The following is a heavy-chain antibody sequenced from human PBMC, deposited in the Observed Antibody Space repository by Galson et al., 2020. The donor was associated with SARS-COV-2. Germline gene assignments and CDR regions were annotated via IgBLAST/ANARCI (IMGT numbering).Heavy chain of an antibody. CDR2: IYPGDSDT. CDR1: GYSFTSYW. D-gene: IGHD6-13*01. Sequence: GESLKISCKGSGYSFTSYWIGWVRQMPGKGLEWMGIIYPGDSDTRYSPSFQGQVTISADKSISTAYLQWSSLKASDTAMYYCATYSRRTYYYYYMDVWGKGTTVTVSS. CDR3: ATYSRRTYYYYYMDV. J-gene: IGHJ6*03. V-gene: IGHV5-51*01.